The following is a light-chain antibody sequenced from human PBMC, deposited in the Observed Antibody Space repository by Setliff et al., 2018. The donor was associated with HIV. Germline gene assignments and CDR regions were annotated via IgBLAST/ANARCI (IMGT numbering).Light chain of an antibody. J-gene: IGLJ2*01. CDR2: EVS. CDR1: SSDVGGYNY. CDR3: SSYTSSGTLVV. V-gene: IGLV2-14*01. Sequence: QSALAQPASVSGSPGQSITISCTGTSSDVGGYNYVSWYQQHPGKAPKLMIYEVSNRPPEVSNRFSGSKSGNTASLTISGLQAEDEAEYYCSSYTSSGTLVVFGGGTKVTVL.